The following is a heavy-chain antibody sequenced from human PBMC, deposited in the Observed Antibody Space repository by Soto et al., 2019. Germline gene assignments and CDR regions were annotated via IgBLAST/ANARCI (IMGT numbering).Heavy chain of an antibody. D-gene: IGHD3-3*01. Sequence: QVQLVQSGAEVKKPGASVKVSCKAAGYMFSSYGISWVRQAPGQGLEWMGWISAYNGTTKYGQRLQGRVTMTTDTPTSTAYMELRSLRSDDTAVYYCARTAITTSGVVLIGYFHHWGQGTLVTVSS. CDR1: GYMFSSYG. J-gene: IGHJ1*01. CDR2: ISAYNGTT. V-gene: IGHV1-18*01. CDR3: ARTAITTSGVVLIGYFHH.